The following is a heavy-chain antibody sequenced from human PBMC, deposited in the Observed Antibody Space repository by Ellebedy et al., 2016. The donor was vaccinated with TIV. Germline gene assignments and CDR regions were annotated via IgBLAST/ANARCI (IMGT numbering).Heavy chain of an antibody. CDR3: ATEAYDSSSGFDY. CDR1: GFTFRTAW. CDR2: IKDENAGKTT. V-gene: IGHV3-15*01. Sequence: GGSLRLXXAASGFTFRTAWMTWVRQVPGKGLEWIGRIKDENAGKTTDFAAYVNGRFSISRDDSTATLYLQMNSLKTEDTGVYFCATEAYDSSSGFDYWGQGTLVTVSS. J-gene: IGHJ4*02. D-gene: IGHD6-19*01.